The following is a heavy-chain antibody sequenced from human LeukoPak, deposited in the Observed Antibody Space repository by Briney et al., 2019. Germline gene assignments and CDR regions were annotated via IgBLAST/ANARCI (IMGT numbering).Heavy chain of an antibody. V-gene: IGHV4-59*08. Sequence: SETLSLTCTVSGGSISSYYWSWIRQPPGKGLEWIGYIYYSGSTNYNPSLKSRVTISVDTSKNQFSLKLSSVTAADTAVYYCARSLFGKSRLGFDYWGQGTLVTVSS. CDR2: IYYSGST. J-gene: IGHJ4*02. D-gene: IGHD2-21*01. CDR3: ARSLFGKSRLGFDY. CDR1: GGSISSYY.